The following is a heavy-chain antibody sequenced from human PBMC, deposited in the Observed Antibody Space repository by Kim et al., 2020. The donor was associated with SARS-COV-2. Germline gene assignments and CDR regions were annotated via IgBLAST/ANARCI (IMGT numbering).Heavy chain of an antibody. CDR1: GYTFRYFG. Sequence: ASVKVSCKTFGYTFRYFGINWMRQAPGQGLEWLGWVSGSNGDTKYAQTILGRATMTTDTSKDTAYLDLRSLRSDDTATYYCSRDRICVIDARYSDYWGQG. J-gene: IGHJ4*02. V-gene: IGHV1-18*01. D-gene: IGHD2-2*01. CDR2: VSGSNGDT. CDR3: SRDRICVIDARYSDY.